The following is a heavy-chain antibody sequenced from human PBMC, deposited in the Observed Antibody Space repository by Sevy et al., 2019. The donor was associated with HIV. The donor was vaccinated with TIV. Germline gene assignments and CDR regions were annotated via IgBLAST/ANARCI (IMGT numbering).Heavy chain of an antibody. J-gene: IGHJ6*02. CDR2: ISAYNGNT. V-gene: IGHV1-18*01. CDR3: ARDWEYYDFWGGYFYYYYYGMDV. CDR1: GYTFTSYG. Sequence: ASVKVSCKASGYTFTSYGISWVRQAPGQGLEWMGWISAYNGNTNYAQKLQGRVTMTTDTSTGTAYMELRSLGSDDTAVYYCARDWEYYDFWGGYFYYYYYGMDVWGQGTTVTVSS. D-gene: IGHD3-3*01.